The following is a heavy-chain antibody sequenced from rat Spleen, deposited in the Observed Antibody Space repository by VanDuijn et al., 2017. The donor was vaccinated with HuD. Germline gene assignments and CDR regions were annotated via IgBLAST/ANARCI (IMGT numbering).Heavy chain of an antibody. CDR3: AGGVRPFAY. V-gene: IGHV3-3*01. CDR2: VNSAGST. CDR1: GYSITSSYR. J-gene: IGHJ3*01. D-gene: IGHD3-1*01. Sequence: EVHLQESGPGLVKPSQSLSLTCSVTGYSITSSYRWNWIRRFPGNKLEWMGYVNSAGSTTYNPSLKSRISITRDTSKNQFFLQVNSVTTEDTATYYCAGGVRPFAYWGQGTLVTVSS.